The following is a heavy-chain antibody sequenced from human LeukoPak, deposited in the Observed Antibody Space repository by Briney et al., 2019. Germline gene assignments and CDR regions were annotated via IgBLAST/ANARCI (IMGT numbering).Heavy chain of an antibody. CDR1: GGSFSGYY. CDR3: ARASIVVVPAALFDY. Sequence: SETLSLTCAVYGGSFSGYYWSWVRQPPGKGLEWIGEINHSGSTNYNPSLTSRVTISVDTSKNQFSLKLSSVTAADTAVYYCARASIVVVPAALFDYWGQGTLVTVSS. V-gene: IGHV4-34*01. J-gene: IGHJ4*02. D-gene: IGHD2-2*01. CDR2: INHSGST.